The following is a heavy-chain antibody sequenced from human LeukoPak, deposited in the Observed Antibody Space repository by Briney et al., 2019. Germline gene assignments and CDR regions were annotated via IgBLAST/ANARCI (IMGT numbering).Heavy chain of an antibody. D-gene: IGHD6-13*01. V-gene: IGHV4-59*01. CDR2: IYYTGST. CDR1: GGSISSYY. CDR3: ARGGGYSSSWSY. J-gene: IGHJ4*02. Sequence: SETLSLTCTVSGGSISSYYWNWIQQPPGKGLEWIGYIYYTGSTNYNPSLKSRVTISVDTSKNQFSLKLSSVTAADTAVYYCARGGGYSSSWSYWGQGTLVTVSS.